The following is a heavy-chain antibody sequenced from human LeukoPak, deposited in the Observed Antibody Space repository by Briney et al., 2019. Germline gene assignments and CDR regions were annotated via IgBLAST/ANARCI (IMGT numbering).Heavy chain of an antibody. CDR2: IIPIFGTA. Sequence: ASVKVSCKASGGTFSSYAISWVRQAPGQGLEWMGGIIPIFGTANYAQKFQGRVTITADESTSTAYMELSSLRSEDTAVYYCARLRGRVGYYYYMDVWGKGTTVTISS. V-gene: IGHV1-69*13. CDR1: GGTFSSYA. J-gene: IGHJ6*03. CDR3: ARLRGRVGYYYYMDV. D-gene: IGHD3-10*01.